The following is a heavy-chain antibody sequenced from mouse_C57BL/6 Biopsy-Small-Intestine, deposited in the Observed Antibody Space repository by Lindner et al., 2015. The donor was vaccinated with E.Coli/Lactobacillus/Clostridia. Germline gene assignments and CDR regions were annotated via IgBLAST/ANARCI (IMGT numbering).Heavy chain of an antibody. CDR2: INPGSGGT. J-gene: IGHJ3*01. D-gene: IGHD2-4*01. V-gene: IGHV1-54*01. CDR1: GYAFTNYL. CDR3: ALYDYDEGFAY. Sequence: VQLQESGAELVRPGTSAKVSCKASGYAFTNYLIEWVKQRPGQGLEWIGVINPGSGGTNYNEKFKGKATLNADKSSSTAYMQLSSLTSEDSAVYYCALYDYDEGFAYWGQGTLVTVSA.